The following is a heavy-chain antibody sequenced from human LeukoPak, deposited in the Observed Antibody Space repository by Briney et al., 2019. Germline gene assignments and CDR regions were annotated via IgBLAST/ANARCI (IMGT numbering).Heavy chain of an antibody. CDR1: GGSISGFY. V-gene: IGHV4-59*01. J-gene: IGHJ4*02. Sequence: SETLSLACTVAGGSISGFYCSWIRQSPGKGLEWVGYIFYGGSTNYNPSLRGRVTMSVDTSKNECSLQLKFVTGADTAVYYCARDASGSSHFDFWGQGTLVTVSS. CDR2: IFYGGST. CDR3: ARDASGSSHFDF. D-gene: IGHD6-13*01.